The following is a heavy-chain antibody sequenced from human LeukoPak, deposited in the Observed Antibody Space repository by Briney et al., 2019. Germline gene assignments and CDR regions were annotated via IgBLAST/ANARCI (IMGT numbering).Heavy chain of an antibody. Sequence: PGGSLRLSCAASGFTFRNCGMHWVRQAPGKGLEWVAIISYDGSNKYYGDSVKGRFTISRDNSKNTLYLQMNSLRAEDTAVYYCAKDLSRIHYYYYGMDVWGQGTTVTVSS. D-gene: IGHD2/OR15-2a*01. CDR2: ISYDGSNK. V-gene: IGHV3-30*18. CDR1: GFTFRNCG. J-gene: IGHJ6*02. CDR3: AKDLSRIHYYYYGMDV.